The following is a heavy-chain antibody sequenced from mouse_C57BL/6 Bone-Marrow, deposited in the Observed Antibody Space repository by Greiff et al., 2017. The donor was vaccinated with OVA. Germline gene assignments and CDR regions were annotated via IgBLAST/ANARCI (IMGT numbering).Heavy chain of an antibody. CDR1: GYSFTSYY. CDR3: ARSRGAFDY. Sequence: QVQLKQSGPELVKPGASVKISCKASGYSFTSYYIHWVKQRPGQGLEWIGWIYPGSGNTKYNEKFKGKATLTADTSSSTAYMQLSSLTSEDSAVYYCARSRGAFDYWGQGTTLTVSS. V-gene: IGHV1-66*01. D-gene: IGHD1-1*01. CDR2: IYPGSGNT. J-gene: IGHJ2*01.